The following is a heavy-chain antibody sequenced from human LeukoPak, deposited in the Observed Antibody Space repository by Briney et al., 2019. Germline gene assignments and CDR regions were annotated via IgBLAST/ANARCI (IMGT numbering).Heavy chain of an antibody. V-gene: IGHV7-4-1*02. CDR1: GYIFTDYG. CDR3: ARVLVVAATWLWDY. J-gene: IGHJ4*02. CDR2: INTNTGNP. D-gene: IGHD2-15*01. Sequence: ASVKVSCKASGYIFTDYGMNWVRQAPGQGLECMGWINTNTGNPTYAQGFTGRFVFSLDTSVSTAYLQISSLKAEDTAVYYCARVLVVAATWLWDYWGQGTLVTVSS.